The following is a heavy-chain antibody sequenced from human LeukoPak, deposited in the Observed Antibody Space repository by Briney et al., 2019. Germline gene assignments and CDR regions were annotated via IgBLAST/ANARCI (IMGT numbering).Heavy chain of an antibody. D-gene: IGHD6-13*01. CDR1: GLTFSSYW. CDR2: INSDGSST. J-gene: IGHJ4*02. V-gene: IGHV3-74*01. Sequence: GGPLRLSCAASGLTFSSYWMNWVRKAPGKGLVWVSRINSDGSSTSYADSVKGRLTISRDNAKNTLYLQMNSLRAEDTAVYYCARGSWAYYFDYWGQGTLVTVSS. CDR3: ARGSWAYYFDY.